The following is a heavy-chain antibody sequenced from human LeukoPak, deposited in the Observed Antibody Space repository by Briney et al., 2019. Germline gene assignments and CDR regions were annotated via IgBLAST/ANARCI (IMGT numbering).Heavy chain of an antibody. CDR1: GYTFTSYG. CDR3: ARDLKGGYYDSSGYSA. D-gene: IGHD3-22*01. J-gene: IGHJ5*02. CDR2: ISAYNGNT. V-gene: IGHV1-18*01. Sequence: ASVKVSCKASGYTFTSYGISWVRQAPGQGLEWMGWISAYNGNTNYAQKLQGRVTMTTDTSTSTAYMELRSLRSDDTAVYYCARDLKGGYYDSSGYSAWGQGTLVTVSS.